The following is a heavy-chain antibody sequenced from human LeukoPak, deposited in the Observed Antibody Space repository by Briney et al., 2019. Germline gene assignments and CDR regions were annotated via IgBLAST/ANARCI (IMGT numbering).Heavy chain of an antibody. CDR3: AKDKTGTTSLGY. D-gene: IGHD1-7*01. J-gene: IGHJ4*02. CDR2: IRYDGSNK. Sequence: GGSLRLSCAASGFTFDDYGMSWVRQAPGKGLEWVAFIRYDGSNKYYADSVKGRFTISRDNSKNTLYLQMNSLRAEDTAVYYCAKDKTGTTSLGYWGQGTLATVSS. CDR1: GFTFDDYG. V-gene: IGHV3-30*02.